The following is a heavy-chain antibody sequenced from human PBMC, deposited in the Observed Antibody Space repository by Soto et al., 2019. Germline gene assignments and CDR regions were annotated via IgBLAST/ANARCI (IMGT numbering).Heavy chain of an antibody. CDR2: IRSNAYGGTT. V-gene: IGHV3-49*04. J-gene: IGHJ4*02. CDR3: TRSYYHDSLGYYNN. CDR1: GFTFGDYA. D-gene: IGHD3-22*01. Sequence: PGGSLRLSCTTSGFTFGDYAMSWVRQAPGKGLEWVGFIRSNAYGGTTQYAASVKGRFTISRDDSKSIAYLQMNSLKTEDTAVYYCTRSYYHDSLGYYNNWGQGTLVTVSS.